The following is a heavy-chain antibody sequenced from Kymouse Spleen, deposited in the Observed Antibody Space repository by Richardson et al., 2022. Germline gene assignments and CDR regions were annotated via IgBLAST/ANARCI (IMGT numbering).Heavy chain of an antibody. CDR1: GGSFSGYY. V-gene: IGHV4-34*01. CDR2: INHSGST. D-gene: IGHD1-7*01. J-gene: IGHJ4*02. CDR3: ARGGGNWNYGLFFDY. Sequence: QVQLQQWGAGLLKPSETLSLTCAVYGGSFSGYYWSWIRQPPGKGLEWIGEINHSGSTNYNPSLKSRVTISVDTSKNQFSLKLSSVTAADTAVYYCARGGGNWNYGLFFDYWGQGTLVTVSS.